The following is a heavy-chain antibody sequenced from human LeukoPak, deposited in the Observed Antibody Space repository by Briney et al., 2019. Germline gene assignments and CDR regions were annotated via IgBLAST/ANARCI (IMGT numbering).Heavy chain of an antibody. CDR1: GYTFTSYD. CDR2: MNPNSGNT. CDR3: ARPDTAMAMHAFDI. D-gene: IGHD5-18*01. Sequence: ASVKVSCKASGYTFTSYDINWVRQATGQGLEWMGWMNPNSGNTGYAQKFQGRVTITGNTSISTAYMELSSLRSEDTAVYYCARPDTAMAMHAFDIWGQGTMVTVSS. V-gene: IGHV1-8*03. J-gene: IGHJ3*02.